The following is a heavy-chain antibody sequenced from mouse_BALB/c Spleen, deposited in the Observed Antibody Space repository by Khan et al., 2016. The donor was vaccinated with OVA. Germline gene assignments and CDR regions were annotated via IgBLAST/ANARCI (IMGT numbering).Heavy chain of an antibody. CDR3: ARRRTECELDY. CDR2: INPRSGYT. Sequence: QMQLEESGAELARPGASVKMSCKASGYTFTSHTMHWVKQRPGQGLEWIGYINPRSGYTQYNQKFNDKATLTADISSSTAYMQLSSLTSEDSAVYYCARRRTECELDYWGQGTSVTVSS. V-gene: IGHV1-4*01. J-gene: IGHJ4*01. CDR1: GYTFTSHT.